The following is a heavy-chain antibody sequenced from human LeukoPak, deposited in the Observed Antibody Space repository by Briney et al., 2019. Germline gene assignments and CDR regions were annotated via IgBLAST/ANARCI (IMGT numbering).Heavy chain of an antibody. Sequence: ASVKVSCKASGYTFSNFGINWVRQAPGQGLEWMGWISGNNDNPNYGQKFQGRFTVTTDSPTNTAYMELRDLRFDDTAVYYCARDGTSTDDYWGQGTLVTVSS. CDR2: ISGNNDNP. D-gene: IGHD2-2*01. J-gene: IGHJ4*02. CDR1: GYTFSNFG. CDR3: ARDGTSTDDY. V-gene: IGHV1-18*01.